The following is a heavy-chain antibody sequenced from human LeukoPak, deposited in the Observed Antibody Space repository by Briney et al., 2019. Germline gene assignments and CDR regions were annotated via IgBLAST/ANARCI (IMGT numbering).Heavy chain of an antibody. CDR3: AKAPVGPAAIGYYMDV. Sequence: GGSLRLSCAASGFTFSSYGMHWVRQAPGKGLEWVAFIRYDGNNKYYVDSVKGRFTIPRDNSKNTLYLQMNSLRAEDTAVYYCAKAPVGPAAIGYYMDVWGKGTTVTVSS. V-gene: IGHV3-30*02. CDR1: GFTFSSYG. CDR2: IRYDGNNK. J-gene: IGHJ6*03. D-gene: IGHD2-2*01.